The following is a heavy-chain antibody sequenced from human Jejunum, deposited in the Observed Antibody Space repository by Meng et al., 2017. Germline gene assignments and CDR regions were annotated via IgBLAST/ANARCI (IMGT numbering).Heavy chain of an antibody. CDR1: GFTLDDYV. CDR3: ARDGGGWHIPPDY. CDR2: IWFDGSKV. V-gene: IGHV3-33*01. Sequence: GESLKISCVVSGFTLDDYVMHWVRQAPGKGLEWVALIWFDGSKVNYADSVKGRFTISRDDSKKTLYLEMNSLRVEDTAVYYCARDGGGWHIPPDYWGQGTLVTVSS. J-gene: IGHJ4*02. D-gene: IGHD3-16*01.